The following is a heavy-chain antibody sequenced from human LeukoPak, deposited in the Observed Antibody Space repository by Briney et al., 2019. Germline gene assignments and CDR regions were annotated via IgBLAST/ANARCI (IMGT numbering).Heavy chain of an antibody. Sequence: TSETLSLTCTVSGVSISSSSYYWGWIRQPPGKGLEWIGSIYYSGSTYYNPSLKSRVTISVDTSKNQFSLKLSSVTAADTAVYYCARLIRRIAAAGNGFDYWGQGTLVTVSS. J-gene: IGHJ4*02. D-gene: IGHD6-13*01. CDR3: ARLIRRIAAAGNGFDY. CDR2: IYYSGST. V-gene: IGHV4-39*07. CDR1: GVSISSSSYY.